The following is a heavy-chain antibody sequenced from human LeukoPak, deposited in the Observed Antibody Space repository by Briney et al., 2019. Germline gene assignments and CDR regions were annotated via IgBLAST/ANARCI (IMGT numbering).Heavy chain of an antibody. CDR3: ARLGSSDI. CDR2: TNPNTGAT. D-gene: IGHD3-16*01. J-gene: IGHJ3*02. CDR1: AHTFTGYY. V-gene: IGHV1-2*02. Sequence: ASVKVSCKASAHTFTGYYMHWVRQAPGQGLEWMGWTNPNTGATNYAQKFQGRVTMTRDTSLSIAYMKLSSLRSDDTAVYYCARLGSSDIWGQGTMVTVSS.